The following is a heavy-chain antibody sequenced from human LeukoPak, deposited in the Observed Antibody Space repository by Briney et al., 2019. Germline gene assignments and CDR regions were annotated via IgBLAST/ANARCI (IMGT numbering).Heavy chain of an antibody. V-gene: IGHV3-33*01. J-gene: IGHJ4*02. CDR3: ASAPGYSSGWSSLAPSDY. CDR1: GFTFSSYG. D-gene: IGHD6-19*01. CDR2: IWYDGSNK. Sequence: GRSLRLSCAASGFTFSSYGMHWVRQAPGKGLEWVAVIWYDGSNKYYADSVKGRFTISRDNSKNTLYLQMNSLRAEDTAVYYCASAPGYSSGWSSLAPSDYWGQGTLVTVSS.